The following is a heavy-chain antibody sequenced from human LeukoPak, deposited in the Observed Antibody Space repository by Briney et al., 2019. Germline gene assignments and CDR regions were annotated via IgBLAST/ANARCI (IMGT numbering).Heavy chain of an antibody. CDR2: ISSSSSYI. D-gene: IGHD6-13*01. V-gene: IGHV3-21*04. CDR1: GFTFSSYS. Sequence: GGSLRLSCAASGFTFSSYSMNWVRQAPGKGLEWVSSISSSSSYIYYADSVKGRFTISRDNAKNSLYLQMNSLRAEDTAVYYCARCATGGSSSWSFDYWGQGTLVTVSS. CDR3: ARCATGGSSSWSFDY. J-gene: IGHJ4*02.